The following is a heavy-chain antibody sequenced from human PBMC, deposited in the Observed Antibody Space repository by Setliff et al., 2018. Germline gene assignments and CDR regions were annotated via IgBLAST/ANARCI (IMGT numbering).Heavy chain of an antibody. D-gene: IGHD2-2*01. V-gene: IGHV3-23*01. CDR1: GFTFSSSA. Sequence: GGSLGLSCAASGFTFSSSAMAWVRQAPGKGLEWVSAISGSGDSTYYADSVKGRFTISRDNSKNTLYLQMNSLRAEDTAVYYCARAHSSTLSVHDYWGQGTLVTVSS. CDR2: ISGSGDST. J-gene: IGHJ4*02. CDR3: ARAHSSTLSVHDY.